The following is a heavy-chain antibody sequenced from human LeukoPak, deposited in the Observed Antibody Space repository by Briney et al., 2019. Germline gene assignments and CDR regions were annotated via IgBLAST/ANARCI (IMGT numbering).Heavy chain of an antibody. CDR1: GGSISSYY. Sequence: SETLSLTCTFSGGSISSYYWSWIRQPPGKGLEWIGYIYYSGSTNYNPSLKSRVTISVDTSKNQFSLKLSSVTAADTAVYYCARGGYGDSTFDYWGQGTLVTVSS. CDR3: ARGGYGDSTFDY. D-gene: IGHD4-17*01. V-gene: IGHV4-59*08. J-gene: IGHJ4*02. CDR2: IYYSGST.